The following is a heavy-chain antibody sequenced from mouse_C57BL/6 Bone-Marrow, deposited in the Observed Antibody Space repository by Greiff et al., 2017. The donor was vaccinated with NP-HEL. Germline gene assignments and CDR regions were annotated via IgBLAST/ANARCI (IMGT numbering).Heavy chain of an antibody. J-gene: IGHJ3*01. CDR2: LNPNNGGT. CDR1: GYTFTDYY. V-gene: IGHV1-26*01. Sequence: EVQLQQSGPELVKPGASVKISCKASGYTFTDYYMNWVKQSHGKSLEWIGDLNPNNGGTSYNQKFKGKATLTVDKSSSTAYMELRSLTSYVSAVYYCAIGRGYDRFAYWVQGTLVTVSA. CDR3: AIGRGYDRFAY. D-gene: IGHD2-2*01.